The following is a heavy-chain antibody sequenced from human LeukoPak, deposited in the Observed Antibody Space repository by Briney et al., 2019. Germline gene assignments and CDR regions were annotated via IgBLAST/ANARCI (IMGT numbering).Heavy chain of an antibody. D-gene: IGHD6-13*01. J-gene: IGHJ4*02. CDR1: GGSISSYY. Sequence: PSETLSLTCTVSGGSISSYYWSWIWQPPGKGLEWIGYIYYSGSTNYNPSLKSRVTISLDTSKNQFSLKLSSVTAADTAVYYCARDSDSSSWYDYWGQGTLVTVSS. CDR2: IYYSGST. V-gene: IGHV4-59*01. CDR3: ARDSDSSSWYDY.